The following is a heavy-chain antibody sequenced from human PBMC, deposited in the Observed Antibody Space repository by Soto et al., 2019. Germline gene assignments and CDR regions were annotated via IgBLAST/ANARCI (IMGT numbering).Heavy chain of an antibody. CDR1: GGSISSSSYY. CDR3: ARHRSYYDSSGYRTYYFDY. J-gene: IGHJ4*02. V-gene: IGHV4-39*01. Sequence: SETLSLTCTVSGGSISSSSYYWGWIRQPPGKGLEWIGSIYYSGSTYYNPSLKSRVTISVDTSKNQFSLKLSSVTAADTAVYYCARHRSYYDSSGYRTYYFDYWGQGTLVTVSS. D-gene: IGHD3-22*01. CDR2: IYYSGST.